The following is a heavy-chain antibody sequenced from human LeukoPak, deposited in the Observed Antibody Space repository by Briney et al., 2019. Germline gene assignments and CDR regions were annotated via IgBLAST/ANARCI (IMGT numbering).Heavy chain of an antibody. Sequence: EASVKVSCKASGGTFSSYAISWVRQPPGQGLEWMGGIIPIFGTANYAQKFQGRVTITTDESTSTAYMELSSLRSEDTAVYYCARVAFEYSSSLFRYYYYYMDFWGKGTTVTASS. D-gene: IGHD6-6*01. J-gene: IGHJ6*03. CDR2: IIPIFGTA. V-gene: IGHV1-69*05. CDR1: GGTFSSYA. CDR3: ARVAFEYSSSLFRYYYYYMDF.